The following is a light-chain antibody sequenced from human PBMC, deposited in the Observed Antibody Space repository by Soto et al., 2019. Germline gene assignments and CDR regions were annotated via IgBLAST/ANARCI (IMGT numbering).Light chain of an antibody. CDR2: GVS. Sequence: EILMTQSPDTVSVSPGERVTLSCRASQSVGSNLAWYQQKPGQPPRLLMYGVSTRATGIPARFSGSGSGTDFTLTISTLQSEDIALYSCQQYNNLPPWTFGQGTKVELK. V-gene: IGKV3-15*01. CDR3: QQYNNLPPWT. CDR1: QSVGSN. J-gene: IGKJ1*01.